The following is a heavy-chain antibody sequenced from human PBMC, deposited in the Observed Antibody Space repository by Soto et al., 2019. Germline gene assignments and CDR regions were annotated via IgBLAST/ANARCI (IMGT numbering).Heavy chain of an antibody. CDR2: IYPGDSDT. Sequence: GESLKISCKGSGYSFTSYWIGWVRQMPVKGLEWMGIIYPGDSDTRYSPSFQGQVTISADKSISTAYLQWSSLKASDTAMYYCARSKSAACFSYSDAFDIWGQGTMVTVSS. J-gene: IGHJ3*02. V-gene: IGHV5-51*01. D-gene: IGHD6-13*01. CDR3: ARSKSAACFSYSDAFDI. CDR1: GYSFTSYW.